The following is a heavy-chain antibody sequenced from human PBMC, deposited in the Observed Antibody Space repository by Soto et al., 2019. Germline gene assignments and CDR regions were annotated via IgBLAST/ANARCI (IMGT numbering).Heavy chain of an antibody. J-gene: IGHJ5*02. CDR3: ARGFSSGWYWYDP. V-gene: IGHV1-3*01. D-gene: IGHD6-19*01. Sequence: VQLVQSGAEVKKPGASVKVSCRSSGDTFTTYSIHWVRQAPGQRLEWMGWINAGNGNAKSSQRFQDRLTITRDTSASTVYMELSSLRSEDTAVYYCARGFSSGWYWYDPWGQGTLVTVSS. CDR1: GDTFTTYS. CDR2: INAGNGNA.